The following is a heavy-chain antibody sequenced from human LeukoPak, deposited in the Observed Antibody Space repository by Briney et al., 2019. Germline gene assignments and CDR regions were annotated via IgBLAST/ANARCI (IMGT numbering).Heavy chain of an antibody. V-gene: IGHV3-33*01. J-gene: IGHJ4*02. CDR1: GFTFSSYG. Sequence: GGSLRLSCAASGFTFSSYGMHWVRQAPGKGLEWVAVIWYDGSNKYYADSVKGRFTISRDNSKNTLYLQMNSLRAGDTAVYYCAREFLAAAGTGGFFDYWGQGTLVTVSS. CDR2: IWYDGSNK. CDR3: AREFLAAAGTGGFFDY. D-gene: IGHD6-13*01.